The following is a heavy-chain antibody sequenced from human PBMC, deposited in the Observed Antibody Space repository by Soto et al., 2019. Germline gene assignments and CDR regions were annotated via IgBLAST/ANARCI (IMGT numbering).Heavy chain of an antibody. CDR3: ASGRSPDIVVVVAAPRDIYYGMDV. Sequence: SVKVSCKASGGTFSSYAISWVRQAPGQGLEWMGGIIPIFGTANYAQKFQGRVTITADESTSTAYMELSSLRSEDTAVYYCASGRSPDIVVVVAAPRDIYYGMDVWGQGTTVTV. D-gene: IGHD2-15*01. CDR1: GGTFSSYA. J-gene: IGHJ6*02. CDR2: IIPIFGTA. V-gene: IGHV1-69*13.